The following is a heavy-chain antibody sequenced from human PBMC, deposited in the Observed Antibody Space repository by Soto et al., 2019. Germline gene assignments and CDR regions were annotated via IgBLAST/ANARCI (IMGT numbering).Heavy chain of an antibody. V-gene: IGHV3-7*01. CDR2: INADGSQK. D-gene: IGHD5-18*01. CDR3: ARSGYTDGNGH. J-gene: IGHJ4*02. Sequence: EVQLVESGGGLVQPGGSLRLSCAASGFALSRYWMRWVRQAPGQGLEWVAKINADGSQKYYVDSVRGRFTISRDNAKSSRYLQMNSRRVEDMAVYYCARSGYTDGNGHWGQGTLVTVSS. CDR1: GFALSRYW.